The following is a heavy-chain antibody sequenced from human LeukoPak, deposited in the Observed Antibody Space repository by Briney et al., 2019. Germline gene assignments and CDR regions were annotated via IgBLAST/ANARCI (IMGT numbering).Heavy chain of an antibody. CDR2: IYYSGST. CDR1: GGSISSNSYY. J-gene: IGHJ4*02. CDR3: GRTGLKKGYNLFVGWVY. D-gene: IGHD1-1*01. Sequence: SETLSLTCTVSGGSISSNSYYWGWIRQAPGKGLEWIGSIYYSGSTYYNPSLKSRVTISVDTSKNQFSLNLSSVTAADTAVYYRGRTGLKKGYNLFVGWVYWGQGSLVTVSS. V-gene: IGHV4-39*01.